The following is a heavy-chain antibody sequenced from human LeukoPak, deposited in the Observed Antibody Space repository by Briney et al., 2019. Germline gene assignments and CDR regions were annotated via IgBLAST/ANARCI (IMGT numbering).Heavy chain of an antibody. D-gene: IGHD3-22*01. J-gene: IGHJ4*02. CDR3: AKAPHYDSSGYYYYFDY. V-gene: IGHV3-30*18. Sequence: GGSLRLSCAASGFTFSSYGMHWVRQAPGKGLEWVAVISYDGSNKYYADSVKGRFTISRDNSKNTLYLQMNSLRAEDTAVYYCAKAPHYDSSGYYYYFDYWGRGTLVTVSS. CDR2: ISYDGSNK. CDR1: GFTFSSYG.